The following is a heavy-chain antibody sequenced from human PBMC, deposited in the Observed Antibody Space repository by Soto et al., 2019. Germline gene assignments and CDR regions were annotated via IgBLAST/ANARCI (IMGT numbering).Heavy chain of an antibody. CDR3: ARTYSNYDYYYYYMDV. V-gene: IGHV4-59*01. D-gene: IGHD4-4*01. J-gene: IGHJ6*03. Sequence: SDTLSLTCTASGGSISNYYWSWIRQPPGKGLEWIGYVYNSGSTKYNPSLKSRVTISVDTSKKQFSLRLSSVTTADTAVYYCARTYSNYDYYYYYMDVWGKGTTVTVSS. CDR1: GGSISNYY. CDR2: VYNSGST.